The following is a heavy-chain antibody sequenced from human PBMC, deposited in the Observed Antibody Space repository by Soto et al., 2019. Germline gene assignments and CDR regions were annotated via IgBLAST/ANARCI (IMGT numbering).Heavy chain of an antibody. V-gene: IGHV3-23*01. CDR1: GFTFSSYA. CDR2: ISGSGGST. D-gene: IGHD4-17*01. CDR3: ATPYGDYVMNAFDI. Sequence: EVQLLESGGGLVQPGGSLRLSCAASGFTFSSYAMSWVRQAPGKGLEWVSAISGSGGSTYYADSVKGRFTISRDISKHTLYLQMNSLRAEDTAVYYCATPYGDYVMNAFDIWGQGTMVIVSS. J-gene: IGHJ3*02.